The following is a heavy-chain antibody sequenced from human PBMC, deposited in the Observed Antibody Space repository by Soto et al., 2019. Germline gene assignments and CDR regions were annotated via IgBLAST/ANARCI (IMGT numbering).Heavy chain of an antibody. CDR1: GFTFSSYS. D-gene: IGHD1-20*01. J-gene: IGHJ4*02. CDR2: ISSSSSTI. Sequence: GGSLRLSCAASGFTFSSYSMNWVRQAPGKGLEWVSYISSSSSTIYYADSVKGRFTISRDNAKNSLYLQMNSLRAEDTAVYYCARDGGIGAYWGQGTLVTVSS. CDR3: ARDGGIGAY. V-gene: IGHV3-48*01.